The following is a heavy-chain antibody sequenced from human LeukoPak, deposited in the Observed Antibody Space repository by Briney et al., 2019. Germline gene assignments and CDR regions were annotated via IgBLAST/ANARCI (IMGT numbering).Heavy chain of an antibody. V-gene: IGHV3-23*01. CDR2: ISGSGGST. D-gene: IGHD3-22*01. CDR3: AKFPIRITMIVVHY. CDR1: GFTCSSYA. J-gene: IGHJ4*02. Sequence: GGSPRLSCAASGFTCSSYAMSWVRQAPGKGLEWVSAISGSGGSTYYADSVKGRFTISRDNSKNTLYLQMNSLRAEDTAVYYCAKFPIRITMIVVHYWGQGTLVTVSS.